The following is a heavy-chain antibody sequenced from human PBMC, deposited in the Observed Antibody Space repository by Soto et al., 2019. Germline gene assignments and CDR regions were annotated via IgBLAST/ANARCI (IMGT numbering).Heavy chain of an antibody. J-gene: IGHJ6*02. V-gene: IGHV4-59*01. Sequence: QVQLQESGPGLVKPSETLSLTCTVSGGSISSYYWSWIRQPPGKGLEWIGYIYYSGSTNYNPSLMSRVTISVDTSKNQFSLKLSSVTAADTAVYYCARDQQLPTRYYYGMDVWGQGTTVTVSS. CDR1: GGSISSYY. CDR2: IYYSGST. CDR3: ARDQQLPTRYYYGMDV. D-gene: IGHD6-13*01.